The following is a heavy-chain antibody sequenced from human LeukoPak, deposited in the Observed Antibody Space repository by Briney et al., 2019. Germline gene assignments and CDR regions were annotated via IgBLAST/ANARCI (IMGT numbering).Heavy chain of an antibody. V-gene: IGHV4-59*01. D-gene: IGHD3-3*01. CDR1: GGSIGSYY. J-gene: IGHJ4*02. CDR3: ARTTRPAHYDFWSGYYFDY. Sequence: SETLSLTCTVSGGSIGSYYWSWIRQPPGKGLEWIGYIYYSGSTNYNPSLKSRVTISVDTSKNQFSLKLSSVTAADTAVYYCARTTRPAHYDFWSGYYFDYWGQGTLVTVSS. CDR2: IYYSGST.